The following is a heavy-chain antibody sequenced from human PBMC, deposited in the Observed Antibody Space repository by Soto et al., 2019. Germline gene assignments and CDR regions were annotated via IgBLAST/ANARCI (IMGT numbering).Heavy chain of an antibody. CDR1: GYCISSGAYY. CDR3: ARLDGYNSFDF. D-gene: IGHD5-12*01. J-gene: IGHJ4*02. V-gene: IGHV4-30-2*01. Sequence: QIHLQESGSGLVKPSQTLSLSCAVSGYCISSGAYYWSWIRQPQGKGLEWIGYIFHNGGTYYNPSLESRITISLDRSKNQFSLKVRAVTAADMALYYCARLDGYNSFDFWGQGTLVTVSS. CDR2: IFHNGGT.